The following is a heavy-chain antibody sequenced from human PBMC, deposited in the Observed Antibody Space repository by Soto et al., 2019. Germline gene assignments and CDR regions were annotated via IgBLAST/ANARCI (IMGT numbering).Heavy chain of an antibody. D-gene: IGHD5-12*01. CDR1: GGSISSGDYY. CDR2: IYYSGSS. Sequence: SETLSLTCTVSGGSISSGDYYWSWIRQPPGKGLEYIGYIYYSGSSHYNPSLKSRVTISLDTSRNQFSLKLSSVTAADTAVYYCDTAIVATSGGMDVWGQGTTVTVSS. J-gene: IGHJ6*02. CDR3: DTAIVATSGGMDV. V-gene: IGHV4-30-4*01.